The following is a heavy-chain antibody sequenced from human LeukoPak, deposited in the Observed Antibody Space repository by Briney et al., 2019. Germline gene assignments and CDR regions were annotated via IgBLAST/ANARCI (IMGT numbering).Heavy chain of an antibody. Sequence: SETPSLTCAVYGGSFSGYYWSWIRQPPGKGLEWIGEINHSGSTNYNPSLKSRVTISVDTSKNQFSLKLSSVTAADTAVYYCANIDYYSSSSSFMDVWGKGTTVTVSS. J-gene: IGHJ6*03. V-gene: IGHV4-34*01. CDR3: ANIDYYSSSSSFMDV. D-gene: IGHD6-6*01. CDR2: INHSGST. CDR1: GGSFSGYY.